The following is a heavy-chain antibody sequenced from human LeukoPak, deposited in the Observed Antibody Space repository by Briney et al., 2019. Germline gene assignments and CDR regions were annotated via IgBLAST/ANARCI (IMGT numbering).Heavy chain of an antibody. Sequence: PGGSLRLSCSASGFTFSSYAMHWVRQAPGKGLEYVSAISSNGGSTYYADSVKGRFTISRDNSKNTLYLQMSSLRAEDTAVYYCVKDRRYYYGSGSEFDYWGQGTLVTVSS. V-gene: IGHV3-64D*06. D-gene: IGHD3-10*01. CDR3: VKDRRYYYGSGSEFDY. CDR2: ISSNGGST. J-gene: IGHJ4*02. CDR1: GFTFSSYA.